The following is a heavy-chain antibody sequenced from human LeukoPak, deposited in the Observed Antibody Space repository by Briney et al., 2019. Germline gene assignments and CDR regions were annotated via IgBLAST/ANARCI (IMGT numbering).Heavy chain of an antibody. D-gene: IGHD6-19*01. V-gene: IGHV4-30-4*08. CDR2: INHSGST. CDR1: GGSISSGDYY. Sequence: SQTLSLTCTVSGGSISSGDYYWSWIRQPPGKGLEWIGEINHSGSTNYNPSLKSRVTISVDTSKNQFSLKLSSVTAADTAVYYCARGQVGRAGTFRIWAYFDHWGQGTLVIVSS. J-gene: IGHJ4*02. CDR3: ARGQVGRAGTFRIWAYFDH.